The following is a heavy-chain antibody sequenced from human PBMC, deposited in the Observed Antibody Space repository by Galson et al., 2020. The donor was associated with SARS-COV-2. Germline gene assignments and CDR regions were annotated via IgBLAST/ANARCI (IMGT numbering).Heavy chain of an antibody. J-gene: IGHJ4*02. CDR1: GFPYSEYY. CDR3: ARDLDYYDSSGYYEGSDY. D-gene: IGHD3-22*01. Sequence: GESLKLHCAAPGFPYSEYYMSWNRQAPGKGLEWVSYISSSGSTIYYADSVKGRFTISRDNAKNSLYLQMNSLRAEDTAVYYCARDLDYYDSSGYYEGSDYWGQGTLVTVSS. V-gene: IGHV3-11*04. CDR2: ISSSGSTI.